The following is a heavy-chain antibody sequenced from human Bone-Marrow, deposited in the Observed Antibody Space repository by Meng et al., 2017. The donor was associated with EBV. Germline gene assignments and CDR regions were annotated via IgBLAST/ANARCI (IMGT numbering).Heavy chain of an antibody. CDR1: GGSITTPNYY. CDR3: VRGYDYGDYVDY. J-gene: IGHJ4*02. CDR2: FYSVTTT. D-gene: IGHD4-17*01. Sequence: QVQLQESGPGLVKPSETLSLTCTVSGGSITTPNYYWGWIRQPPGKGLEWIGTFYSVTTTFYNPSLRSRLAISVDTSKNQFSLRLTSLTAADTAVYYCVRGYDYGDYVDYWGQGTLVTVSS. V-gene: IGHV4-39*07.